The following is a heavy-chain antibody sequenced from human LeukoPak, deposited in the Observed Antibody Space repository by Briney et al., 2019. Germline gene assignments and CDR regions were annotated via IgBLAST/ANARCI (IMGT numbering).Heavy chain of an antibody. CDR1: GFTFSSYA. CDR2: IYSGGAI. Sequence: GRSLRLSCAASGFTFSSYAIHWVRQAPGKGLEWVSLIYSGGAIRYADSVKGRFTISRDSSKNTLFLQMNDLTVEDTARYYCARRPGNWGQGILVTVSS. J-gene: IGHJ4*02. D-gene: IGHD1-14*01. CDR3: ARRPGN. V-gene: IGHV3-53*01.